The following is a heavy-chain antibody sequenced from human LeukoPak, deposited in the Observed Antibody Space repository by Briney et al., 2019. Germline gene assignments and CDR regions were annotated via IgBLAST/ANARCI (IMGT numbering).Heavy chain of an antibody. Sequence: GSSVKVSCKASGGTFSSYAIIWVRQAPGQGLEWMGRIIPIFGTANYAQKFQGRVTITTDESTSTAYMELSSLRSEDTAVYYCASDHDYCTNGVCYDIFDYWGQGTLVTVSS. CDR2: IIPIFGTA. CDR1: GGTFSSYA. D-gene: IGHD2-8*01. V-gene: IGHV1-69*05. CDR3: ASDHDYCTNGVCYDIFDY. J-gene: IGHJ4*02.